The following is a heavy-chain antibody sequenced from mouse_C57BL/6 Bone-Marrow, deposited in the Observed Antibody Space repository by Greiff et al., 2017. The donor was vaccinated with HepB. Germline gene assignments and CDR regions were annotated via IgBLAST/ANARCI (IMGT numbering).Heavy chain of an antibody. CDR3: ARNYDHESWFAY. V-gene: IGHV3-6*01. CDR2: ISYDGSN. J-gene: IGHJ3*01. D-gene: IGHD2-4*01. CDR1: GYSITSGYY. Sequence: EVKLMESGPGLVKPSQSLSLTCSVTGYSITSGYYWNWIRQFPGNKLEWMGYISYDGSNNYNPSLKNRISITRDTSKNQFFLKLNSVTTEDTATYYCARNYDHESWFAYWGQGTLVTVSA.